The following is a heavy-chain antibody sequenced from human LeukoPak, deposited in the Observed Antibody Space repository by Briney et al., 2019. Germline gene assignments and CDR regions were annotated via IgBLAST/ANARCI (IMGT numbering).Heavy chain of an antibody. Sequence: GGSLRLSCAASEFTFSSYWMSWVRQAPGKGLEWVANIKQDGSEKYYVDSVKGRFTISRDNAKNSLYLQMNSLRAEDTAVYYCARFSIAAAGTLFDYWGQGTLVTVSS. CDR3: ARFSIAAAGTLFDY. V-gene: IGHV3-7*01. D-gene: IGHD6-13*01. CDR1: EFTFSSYW. CDR2: IKQDGSEK. J-gene: IGHJ4*02.